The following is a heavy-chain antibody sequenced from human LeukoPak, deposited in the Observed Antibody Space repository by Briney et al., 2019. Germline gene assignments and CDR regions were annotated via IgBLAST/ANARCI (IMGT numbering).Heavy chain of an antibody. CDR3: ARGSNYYDSSGPFDY. J-gene: IGHJ4*02. CDR2: IYYSGST. Sequence: SETLSLTCTVSGGSISSSSYYWGWIRQPPGKGLEWIGSIYYSGSTYYNPSLKSRVTISVDTSKNQFSLKLSSVTAADTAVYYCARGSNYYDSSGPFDYWGQGTLVTVSS. V-gene: IGHV4-39*01. D-gene: IGHD3-22*01. CDR1: GGSISSSSYY.